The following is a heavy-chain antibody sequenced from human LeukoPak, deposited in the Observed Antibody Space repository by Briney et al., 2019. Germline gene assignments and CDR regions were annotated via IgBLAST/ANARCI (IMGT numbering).Heavy chain of an antibody. J-gene: IGHJ4*02. CDR2: ISYDGSNK. V-gene: IGHV3-30*18. Sequence: GKSLRLSCVASGFTLSSYGMHWVRQAPGKGLEWVAVISYDGSNKNYADSVKGRFTISRDNSKNTVFLQMNSLRAEDTAVYYCAKVYSSGWNYFDYWGQGTLVTVSS. CDR1: GFTLSSYG. D-gene: IGHD6-19*01. CDR3: AKVYSSGWNYFDY.